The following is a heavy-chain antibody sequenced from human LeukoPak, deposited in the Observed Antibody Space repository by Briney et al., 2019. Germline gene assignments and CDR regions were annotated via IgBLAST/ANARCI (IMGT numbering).Heavy chain of an antibody. V-gene: IGHV1-69*13. CDR2: IIPIFGTA. Sequence: SVKVSCKASGGTFSSYAISWVRQAPGQGLEWMGGIIPIFGTANYAQKFQGRVTITADESTSTAYMELSSLRSEDTAVYYCARVGGATVTTSHYYYGMDVWGQGTTVTVSS. CDR3: ARVGGATVTTSHYYYGMDV. CDR1: GGTFSSYA. J-gene: IGHJ6*02. D-gene: IGHD4-17*01.